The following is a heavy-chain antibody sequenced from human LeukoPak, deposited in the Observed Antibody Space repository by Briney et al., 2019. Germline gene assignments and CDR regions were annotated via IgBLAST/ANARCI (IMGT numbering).Heavy chain of an antibody. J-gene: IGHJ3*02. CDR2: IYYSGST. V-gene: IGHV4-39*07. D-gene: IGHD5-18*01. Sequence: SETLSLTCTVSGGSISSSSYYWGWIRQPPGKGLEWIGSIYYSGSTYYNPSLKSRVTISVDTSKNQFSLKLSSVTAADTAVYYCARNSYGNDAFDIWGQGTMVTVSS. CDR3: ARNSYGNDAFDI. CDR1: GGSISSSSYY.